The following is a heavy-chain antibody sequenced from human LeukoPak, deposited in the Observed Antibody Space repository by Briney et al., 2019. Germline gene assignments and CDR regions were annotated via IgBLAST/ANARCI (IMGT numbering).Heavy chain of an antibody. CDR3: ARGNGWGGSSDWFDP. V-gene: IGHV4-4*02. J-gene: IGHJ5*02. Sequence: SETLSLTCTVSGYSIRSGFYWSWVRQPPGKGLEWIGEIYHGGSTNYSPSLKSRVTISVDKSKNQFSLKLSSVTAADTAVYYCARGNGWGGSSDWFDPWGQGTLVTVSS. D-gene: IGHD3-10*01. CDR2: IYHGGST. CDR1: GYSIRSGFY.